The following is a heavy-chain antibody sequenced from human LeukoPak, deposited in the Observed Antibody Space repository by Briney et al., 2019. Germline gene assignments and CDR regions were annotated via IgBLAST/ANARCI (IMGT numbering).Heavy chain of an antibody. CDR3: AREIPGIVGATYFDY. CDR1: GGSISGYY. CDR2: IYTNVIT. Sequence: SETLSLTCIVSGGSISGYYWNWIRQPAGKGLEWIGRIYTNVITNYNPSLKSRVTISVDTSKNQFSLQLSSVTAADTAVYYCAREIPGIVGATYFDYWGQGTLVTVSS. J-gene: IGHJ4*02. D-gene: IGHD1-26*01. V-gene: IGHV4-4*07.